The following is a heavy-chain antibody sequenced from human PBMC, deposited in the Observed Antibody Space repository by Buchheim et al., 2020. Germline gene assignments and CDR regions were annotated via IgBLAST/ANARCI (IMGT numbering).Heavy chain of an antibody. V-gene: IGHV3-74*01. CDR1: GFTFSSYW. J-gene: IGHJ4*02. Sequence: EVQLVESGGGLVQPGGSLRLSCAASGFTFSSYWMHWVRQAPGKGLVWVSRIKSDGSSSNYADSVKGRFTVSRDNAKNTLYLQMNSLTAEDTAVYYCARGGIAVANFDLWGQGAL. CDR2: IKSDGSSS. CDR3: ARGGIAVANFDL. D-gene: IGHD6-19*01.